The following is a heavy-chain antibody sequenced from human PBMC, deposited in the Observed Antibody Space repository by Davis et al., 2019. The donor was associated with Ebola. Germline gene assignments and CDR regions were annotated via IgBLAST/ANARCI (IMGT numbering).Heavy chain of an antibody. CDR3: AKVLDYYGMDV. J-gene: IGHJ6*04. CDR2: ISYDGSNK. Sequence: GESLKISCVASGFTFSSYGMHWVRQAPRKGLEWVAVISYDGSNKYYADSVKGRFTISRDNSKNTLYLQMNSLRAEDTAVYYCAKVLDYYGMDVWGKGTTVTVSS. CDR1: GFTFSSYG. V-gene: IGHV3-30*18.